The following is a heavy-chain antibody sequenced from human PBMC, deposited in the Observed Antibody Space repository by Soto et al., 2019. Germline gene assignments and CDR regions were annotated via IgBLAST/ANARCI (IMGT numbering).Heavy chain of an antibody. Sequence: SQTLSLTCAISGDSVSSNSAAWNWIRQSPSRGLEWLGRTYYRSKWYNDYAVSVKSRITINPDTSKNQFSLQLNSVTPEDTAVYYCARVKYYYDSSGYYYYYYGMDVWGQGTTVTVSS. CDR3: ARVKYYYDSSGYYYYYYGMDV. J-gene: IGHJ6*02. V-gene: IGHV6-1*01. D-gene: IGHD3-22*01. CDR2: TYYRSKWYN. CDR1: GDSVSSNSAA.